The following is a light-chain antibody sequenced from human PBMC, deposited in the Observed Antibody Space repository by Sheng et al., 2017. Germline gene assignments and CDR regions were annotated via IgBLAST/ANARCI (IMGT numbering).Light chain of an antibody. V-gene: IGKV3-11*01. Sequence: EFVLTQSPATLSLSPGERATLSCRASQSVYNYLGWYQQKPGQAPRLLIYDVSNRATGIPARFSGSGSGTDFTLTISSLEPEDFAVYYCHQYGTSPLTFGGGT. CDR2: DVS. CDR3: HQYGTSPLT. CDR1: QSVYNY. J-gene: IGKJ4*01.